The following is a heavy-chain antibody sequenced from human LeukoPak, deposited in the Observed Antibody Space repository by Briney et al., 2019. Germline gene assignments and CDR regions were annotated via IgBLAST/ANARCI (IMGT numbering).Heavy chain of an antibody. CDR2: IYSGGST. Sequence: PGGSLRLSCAASGFTVSSNYMSWVRQAPGKGLEWVSVIYSGGSTYYADSVKGRFTISRDYSKNTLYLQMNSLRAEDTAVYYCASTFYGDSPPYWGQGTLVTVSS. J-gene: IGHJ4*02. D-gene: IGHD4-17*01. CDR3: ASTFYGDSPPY. CDR1: GFTVSSNY. V-gene: IGHV3-66*01.